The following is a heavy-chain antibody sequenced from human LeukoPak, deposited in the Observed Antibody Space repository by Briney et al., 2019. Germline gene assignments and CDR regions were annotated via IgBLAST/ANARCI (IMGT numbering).Heavy chain of an antibody. J-gene: IGHJ4*02. D-gene: IGHD4/OR15-4a*01. Sequence: SETLSLTCAVYGGSFSGYYWSWIRQPPGKGLEWIGEINHSGSTNYNPSLKSRVTILVDTSKNQFSLKLSSVTAADTAVYYCARGRRGASVDYWGQGTLVTVSS. CDR3: ARGRRGASVDY. CDR1: GGSFSGYY. CDR2: INHSGST. V-gene: IGHV4-34*01.